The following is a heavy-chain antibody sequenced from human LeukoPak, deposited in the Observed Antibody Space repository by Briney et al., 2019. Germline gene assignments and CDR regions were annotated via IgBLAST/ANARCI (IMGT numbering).Heavy chain of an antibody. D-gene: IGHD3-10*01. J-gene: IGHJ6*02. CDR2: ISSSGSTI. Sequence: GGSLRLSCVASGFTFSSYEMNWVRQAPGKGLESVSYISSSGSTIYYADSVKGRFTISRDNTKNSLYLQMNSLRAEDTAVYYCARVTVWFGELLSEHYGMDVWGQGTTVTVSS. CDR1: GFTFSSYE. CDR3: ARVTVWFGELLSEHYGMDV. V-gene: IGHV3-48*03.